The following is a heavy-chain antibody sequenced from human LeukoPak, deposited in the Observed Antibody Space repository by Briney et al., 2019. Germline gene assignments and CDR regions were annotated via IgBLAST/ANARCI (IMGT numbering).Heavy chain of an antibody. Sequence: GGSLRLSCTASGLTFSNYAMSWVRQAPAKGLEWVAGIDQSGGYIHYADSVKSRFTISRDNSKNTLHLQMSSLRAEDTAVYYCAKDYRRSGEVGETGPLDYWGQGTLSPSPQ. V-gene: IGHV3-23*01. D-gene: IGHD1-14*01. CDR2: IDQSGGYI. CDR3: AKDYRRSGEVGETGPLDY. J-gene: IGHJ4*02. CDR1: GLTFSNYA.